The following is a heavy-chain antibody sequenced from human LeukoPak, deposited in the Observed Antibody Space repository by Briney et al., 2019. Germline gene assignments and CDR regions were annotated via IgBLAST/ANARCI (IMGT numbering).Heavy chain of an antibody. V-gene: IGHV3-21*01. Sequence: TAGGSLRLSCAASGFTFSSYAMSWVRQAPGKGLEWVSSISSSSSYIYYADSVKGRFTISRDNAKNSLYLQMNSLRAEDTAVYYCARGGGGKRGEYPLNDYWGQGTLVTVSS. D-gene: IGHD2/OR15-2a*01. CDR1: GFTFSSYA. CDR2: ISSSSSYI. CDR3: ARGGGGKRGEYPLNDY. J-gene: IGHJ4*02.